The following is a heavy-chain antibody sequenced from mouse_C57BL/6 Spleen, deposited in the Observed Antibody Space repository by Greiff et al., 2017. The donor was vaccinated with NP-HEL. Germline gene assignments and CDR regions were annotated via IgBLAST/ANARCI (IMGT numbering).Heavy chain of an antibody. CDR2: INPSNGGT. Sequence: QVQLQQPGTELVKPGASVKLSCKASGYTFTSYWMHWVKQRPGQGLEWIGNINPSNGGTNYNEKFKSKATLTVDKSSSTAYMQLSSLTSEDSAVYDCASGGDYDGYYYAMDYWGQGTSVTVSS. D-gene: IGHD2-4*01. J-gene: IGHJ4*01. V-gene: IGHV1-53*01. CDR1: GYTFTSYW. CDR3: ASGGDYDGYYYAMDY.